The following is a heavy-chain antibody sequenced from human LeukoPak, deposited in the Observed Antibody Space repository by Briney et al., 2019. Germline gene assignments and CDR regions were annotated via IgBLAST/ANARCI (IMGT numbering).Heavy chain of an antibody. CDR3: ARGMVTTVTTFDY. Sequence: GGSLRLSCAASGFTFSSYAMHWVRQAPGKGLEWVAVISYDGSNKYYADSVKGRFTISRDNSKNTLYLQMNSLRAEDTAVYYCARGMVTTVTTFDYWDQGTLVTVSS. J-gene: IGHJ4*02. D-gene: IGHD4-4*01. CDR2: ISYDGSNK. CDR1: GFTFSSYA. V-gene: IGHV3-30-3*01.